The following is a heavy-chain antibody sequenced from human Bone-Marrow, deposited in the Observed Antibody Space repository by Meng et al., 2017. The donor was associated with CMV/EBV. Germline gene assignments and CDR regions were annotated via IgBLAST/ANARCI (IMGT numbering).Heavy chain of an antibody. CDR3: ARPPTYCSSTSCYKTPDY. D-gene: IGHD2-2*02. Sequence: GESLKISCAASGFTFSSYWMSWVRQAPGKGLEWVANIKQDGSEKYYVDSVKGRFTISRDNAKNSLYLQMNSLRAEDTAVYYCARPPTYCSSTSCYKTPDYWGQGTLVTVSS. CDR1: GFTFSSYW. J-gene: IGHJ4*02. V-gene: IGHV3-7*01. CDR2: IKQDGSEK.